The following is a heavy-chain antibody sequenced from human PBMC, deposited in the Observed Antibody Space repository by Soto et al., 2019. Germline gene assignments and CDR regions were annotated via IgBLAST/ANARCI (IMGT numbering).Heavy chain of an antibody. Sequence: PGGSLRLSCAASGLTFSTYAMSWVRQAPGKGLEWVSAIIGGGGATYYADSVKGRFTISRDNSKNTLYLQLNSLRAEDTAVYYCAKEATYYYDSHFDYWGQGSLVTVSS. J-gene: IGHJ4*02. CDR3: AKEATYYYDSHFDY. D-gene: IGHD3-22*01. CDR1: GLTFSTYA. V-gene: IGHV3-23*01. CDR2: IIGGGGAT.